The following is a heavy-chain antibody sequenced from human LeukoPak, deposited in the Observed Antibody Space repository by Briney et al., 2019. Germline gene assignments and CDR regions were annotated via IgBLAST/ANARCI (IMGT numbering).Heavy chain of an antibody. CDR3: ARSWGWAFDI. Sequence: GGSLRLSCAASGFTFRDFSMHWVRQAPGKGLEWVAVISYDGNNKYYADSVKGRFTISRDNAKNSLNLQMNSLRAEDTAVYYCARSWGWAFDIWGQGTMVTVSS. CDR1: GFTFRDFS. D-gene: IGHD7-27*01. CDR2: ISYDGNNK. V-gene: IGHV3-30-3*01. J-gene: IGHJ3*02.